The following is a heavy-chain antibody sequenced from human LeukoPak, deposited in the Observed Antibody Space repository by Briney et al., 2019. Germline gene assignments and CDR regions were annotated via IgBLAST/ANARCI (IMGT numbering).Heavy chain of an antibody. V-gene: IGHV4-59*08. D-gene: IGHD3-22*01. CDR3: ARHAYDSSGYYVVPDY. CDR2: IYYSGST. Sequence: PSETLSLTCTVSGGSISSYYWSWIRQPPGKGLEWIGYIYYSGSTNYNPSLKSRVTISVDTSKNQFSLKLSSVTAADTAVYYCARHAYDSSGYYVVPDYWGQGTLVTVSS. J-gene: IGHJ4*02. CDR1: GGSISSYY.